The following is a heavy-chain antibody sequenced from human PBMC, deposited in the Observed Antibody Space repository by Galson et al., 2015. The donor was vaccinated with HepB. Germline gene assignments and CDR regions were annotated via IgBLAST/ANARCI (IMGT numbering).Heavy chain of an antibody. J-gene: IGHJ4*02. V-gene: IGHV3-7*03. Sequence: SLRLSCAASGFMFSGHWMNWVRQAPGKGLEWVANIKEAGSIKYYVDSVTGRFTISRDNARNLLYLQMNGLRAEDTAVYFCARNRGYETFDYWGQGALVTVSS. CDR1: GFMFSGHW. CDR3: ARNRGYETFDY. D-gene: IGHD5-12*01. CDR2: IKEAGSIK.